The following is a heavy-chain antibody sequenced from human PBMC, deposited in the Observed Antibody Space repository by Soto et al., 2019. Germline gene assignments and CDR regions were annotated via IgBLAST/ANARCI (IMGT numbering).Heavy chain of an antibody. V-gene: IGHV1-18*04. CDR1: GYTFTSYG. CDR2: ISAYNGNT. J-gene: IGHJ6*02. CDR3: AGDYDILTGPPYYYYYYGMDV. Sequence: ASVKVSCKASGYTFTSYGISWVRQAPVQGLEWMGWISAYNGNTNYAQKFQGRVTITADESTSTAYMELSSLRSEDTAVYYCAGDYDILTGPPYYYYYYGMDVWGQGTTVTVSS. D-gene: IGHD3-9*01.